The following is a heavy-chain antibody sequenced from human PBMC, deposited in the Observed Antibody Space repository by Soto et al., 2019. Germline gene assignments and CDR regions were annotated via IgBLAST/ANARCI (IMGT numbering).Heavy chain of an antibody. J-gene: IGHJ3*02. CDR1: GGSISSSSYY. CDR3: ARDVDSNYVGAFDI. Sequence: SETLSLTCTVSGGSISSSSYYWGWIRQPPGKGLEWIGSIYYSGSTYYNPSLKSRVTISVDTSKNQFSLKLSSVTAADTAVYYCARDVDSNYVGAFDIWGQGTMVTVSS. V-gene: IGHV4-39*07. D-gene: IGHD4-4*01. CDR2: IYYSGST.